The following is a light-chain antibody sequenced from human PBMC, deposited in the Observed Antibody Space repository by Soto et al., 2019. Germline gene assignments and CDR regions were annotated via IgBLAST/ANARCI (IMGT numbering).Light chain of an antibody. V-gene: IGKV3-15*01. CDR3: QQYNDWPRT. CDR2: RAS. Sequence: EIRLTRSPATLSVTPGERVTLSCRASQSVISSLAWYQQKPGQAPRLFIYRASTRATGIPARFSGSGSGTEFTLTISSLQSEDFAVYYCQQYNDWPRTFGQGTKVDIK. CDR1: QSVISS. J-gene: IGKJ1*01.